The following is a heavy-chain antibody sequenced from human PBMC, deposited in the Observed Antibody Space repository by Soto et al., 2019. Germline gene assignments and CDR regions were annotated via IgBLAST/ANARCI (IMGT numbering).Heavy chain of an antibody. D-gene: IGHD6-13*01. CDR1: GGSISSGDYY. CDR2: MYYSGST. Sequence: SETLCLTCTVSGGSISSGDYYWSWICQPPGKGMEWIGYMYYSGSTSYNPSLKSRVTILVDTSTNQFSLKLSSVTAADTAVYYFARGSSGSWGSWVYGMDVWGQGTMVTVSS. J-gene: IGHJ6*02. CDR3: ARGSSGSWGSWVYGMDV. V-gene: IGHV4-30-4*01.